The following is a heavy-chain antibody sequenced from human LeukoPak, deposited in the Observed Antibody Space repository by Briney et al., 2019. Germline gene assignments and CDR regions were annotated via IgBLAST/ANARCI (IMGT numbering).Heavy chain of an antibody. D-gene: IGHD2-2*01. Sequence: SVKVSCKTSGDTFRTYDIHWVRQAPGQGLEWMGRIVPIGDIADYAQKFQGRVTMTADKSTTTAYMEVRSLKSEDTAFYYCARISDSTRVTAAFDVWGQGTMVTVS. CDR3: ARISDSTRVTAAFDV. CDR2: IVPIGDIA. CDR1: GDTFRTYD. J-gene: IGHJ3*01. V-gene: IGHV1-69*04.